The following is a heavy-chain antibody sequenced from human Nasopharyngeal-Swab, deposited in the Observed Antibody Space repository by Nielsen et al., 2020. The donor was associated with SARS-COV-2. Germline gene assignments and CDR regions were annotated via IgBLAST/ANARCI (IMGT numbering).Heavy chain of an antibody. J-gene: IGHJ4*02. CDR2: IYYSGST. D-gene: IGHD2-15*01. Sequence: SETLSLTCTVSGGSISSSSYYWGWIRQPPGKGLEWIGSIYYSGSTYYNPSLKSRVTISVDTSENQFSLKLSSVTAADTAVYYCAVVYFDYWGQGTLVTVSS. CDR3: AVVYFDY. CDR1: GGSISSSSYY. V-gene: IGHV4-39*01.